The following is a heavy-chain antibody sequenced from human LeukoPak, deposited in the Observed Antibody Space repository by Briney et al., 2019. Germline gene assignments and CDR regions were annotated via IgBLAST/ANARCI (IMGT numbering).Heavy chain of an antibody. D-gene: IGHD3-22*01. V-gene: IGHV3-7*01. CDR3: ARDYYDSSGYYDY. CDR2: IKPDGSEE. CDR1: EFTFSSYY. J-gene: IGHJ4*02. Sequence: GGSLRLSCVASEFTFSSYYMSWVRQAPGKGLEWVASIKPDGSEEQYLDSVKGRFTNSRDNAKNSLYLQMNSLRAEDTAVYYCARDYYDSSGYYDYWGQGTLVTVSS.